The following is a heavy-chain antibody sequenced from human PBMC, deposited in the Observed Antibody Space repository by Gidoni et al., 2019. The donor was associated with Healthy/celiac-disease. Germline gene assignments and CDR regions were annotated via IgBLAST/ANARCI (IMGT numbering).Heavy chain of an antibody. D-gene: IGHD2-15*01. CDR2: ICSSSSYI. CDR3: ARDGSVVVVAAIYYYYGMDV. Sequence: EVQLVESGGGLVQPGGSRSVSCAASGSTFSSYSMTWVRQAPGKGLEWVSSICSSSSYIYCADSVKGRFTISRDNAKNSLSLHMNSLRAEDTAVYYCARDGSVVVVAAIYYYYGMDVWGQGTTVTVSS. V-gene: IGHV3-21*01. CDR1: GSTFSSYS. J-gene: IGHJ6*02.